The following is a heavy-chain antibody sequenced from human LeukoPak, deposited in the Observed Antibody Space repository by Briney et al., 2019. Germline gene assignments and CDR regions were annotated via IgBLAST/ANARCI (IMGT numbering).Heavy chain of an antibody. CDR2: ISTYNGDT. CDR3: ARGSYYDY. CDR1: GYTFSSYG. D-gene: IGHD3-10*01. Sequence: RASVKVSCKASGYTFSSYGISWVRQAPGQGLEWMGWISTYNGDTNYAQNFQDRVTMTTDTSTGTGYMELRSLRSDDTALYYCARGSYYDYWGQGTLVTVSS. J-gene: IGHJ4*02. V-gene: IGHV1-18*01.